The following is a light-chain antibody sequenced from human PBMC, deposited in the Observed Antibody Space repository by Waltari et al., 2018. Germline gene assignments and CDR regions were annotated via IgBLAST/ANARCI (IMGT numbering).Light chain of an antibody. Sequence: DIVLTQSPDSLAVSLGERATLQCNFSQSVSYSSNDKKFLAWYQQKGGQPPKLLISWASTRESGVPDRFSGSGSGADFALTISSLQAEDVAVYYCQQYYTTPVTFGGGTKVEI. J-gene: IGKJ4*01. CDR2: WAS. CDR1: QSVSYSSNDKKF. V-gene: IGKV4-1*01. CDR3: QQYYTTPVT.